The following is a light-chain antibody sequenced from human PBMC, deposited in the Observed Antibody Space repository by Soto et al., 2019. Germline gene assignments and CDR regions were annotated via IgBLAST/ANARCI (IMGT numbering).Light chain of an antibody. CDR2: RAS. CDR1: QGVHIG. CDR3: QQYKVYWS. Sequence: DVQVTQSPSTLSASVGDRVTITCRASQGVHIGLAWSQQKPGRAPKLLIHRASILESGVPSRFSGSGSGTEFTLPISSLQPDDFATSYCQQYKVYWSFGPGTKVDI. V-gene: IGKV1-5*03. J-gene: IGKJ1*01.